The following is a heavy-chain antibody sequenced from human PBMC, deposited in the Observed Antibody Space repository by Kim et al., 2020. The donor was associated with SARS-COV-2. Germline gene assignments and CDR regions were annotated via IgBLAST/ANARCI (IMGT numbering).Heavy chain of an antibody. CDR1: GFTFSSYG. CDR2: ISYDGSNK. CDR3: ARDNGEQWLLNAFDI. V-gene: IGHV3-33*05. J-gene: IGHJ3*02. D-gene: IGHD6-19*01. Sequence: GGSLRLSCAASGFTFSSYGMHWVRQAPGKGLEWVAVISYDGSNKYYADSVKGRFTISRDNSKNTLYLQMNSLRAEDTAVYYCARDNGEQWLLNAFDIWGQGTMVTVSS.